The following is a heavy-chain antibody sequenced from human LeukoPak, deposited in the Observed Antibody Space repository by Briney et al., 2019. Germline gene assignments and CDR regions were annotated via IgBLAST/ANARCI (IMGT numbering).Heavy chain of an antibody. CDR1: GGSISSGGYY. CDR3: ARRMSVAPYGMDV. CDR2: IYYSGST. J-gene: IGHJ6*02. D-gene: IGHD4-23*01. Sequence: PSQTLSLTCTVSGGSISSGGYYWSWIRQHPGKGLEWIGYIYYSGSTYYNPSLKSRVTISVDTSKNQFSLKLSSVTAADTAVYYCARRMSVAPYGMDVWGQGTTVTVSS. V-gene: IGHV4-31*03.